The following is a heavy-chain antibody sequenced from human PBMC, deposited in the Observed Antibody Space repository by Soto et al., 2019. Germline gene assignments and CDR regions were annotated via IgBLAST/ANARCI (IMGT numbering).Heavy chain of an antibody. Sequence: SLRLSCAASGFTFSSYAMHWVHQAPGKGLEWVAVISYDGSNKYYADSVKGRFTISRDNSKNTLYLQMNSLRAEDTAVYYCADSSSWYINAFDIWGQGTMVTVSS. D-gene: IGHD6-13*01. CDR3: ADSSSWYINAFDI. CDR1: GFTFSSYA. CDR2: ISYDGSNK. V-gene: IGHV3-30-3*01. J-gene: IGHJ3*02.